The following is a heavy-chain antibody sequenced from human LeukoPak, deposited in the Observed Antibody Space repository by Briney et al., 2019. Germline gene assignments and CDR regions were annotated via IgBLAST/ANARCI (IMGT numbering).Heavy chain of an antibody. J-gene: IGHJ4*02. D-gene: IGHD3-3*01. CDR2: ISSSSSTI. CDR3: ARDAYYDFWGAYYTGEDY. V-gene: IGHV3-48*01. Sequence: PGGSLRLSCAASGFTFSSYSMNWVRQAPGKGLEWVSYISSSSSTIYYADSVKGRFTISRDNAKNSLYLQMNSLRAEDTAVYYCARDAYYDFWGAYYTGEDYWGQGTLVTVSS. CDR1: GFTFSSYS.